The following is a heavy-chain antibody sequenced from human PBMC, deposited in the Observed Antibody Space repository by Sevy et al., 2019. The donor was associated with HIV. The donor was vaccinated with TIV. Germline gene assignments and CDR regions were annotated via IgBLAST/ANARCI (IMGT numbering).Heavy chain of an antibody. CDR1: GFTFSSYS. D-gene: IGHD3-3*01. J-gene: IGHJ4*02. CDR3: ARDPRHYDFWSGYYTGGYYFDY. V-gene: IGHV3-48*02. Sequence: GESLKISCAASGFTFSSYSMNWVRQAPGKGLEWVSYISSSSSTIYYADSVKGRFTISRDNAKNSLYLQMNSLRDEDTAVYYCARDPRHYDFWSGYYTGGYYFDYWGQGTLVTVSS. CDR2: ISSSSSTI.